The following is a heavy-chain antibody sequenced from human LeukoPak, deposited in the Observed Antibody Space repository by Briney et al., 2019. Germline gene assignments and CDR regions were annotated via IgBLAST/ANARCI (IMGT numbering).Heavy chain of an antibody. CDR1: GFSFSDYY. CDR3: ARAVTRVDY. CDR2: ISSTSSFT. V-gene: IGHV3-11*06. Sequence: GGSLRLSGAASGFSFSDYYMSWIGQAPGKGLEWVSYISSTSSFTNYADSVKGRFTISRDNAKNSLYLQMDSLRAEDTAIYYCARAVTRVDYWGQGTLVTVSS. J-gene: IGHJ4*02. D-gene: IGHD4-17*01.